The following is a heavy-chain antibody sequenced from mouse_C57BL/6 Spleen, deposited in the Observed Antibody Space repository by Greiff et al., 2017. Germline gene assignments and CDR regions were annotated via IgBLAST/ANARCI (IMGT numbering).Heavy chain of an antibody. CDR1: GYTFTSYW. CDR2: IDPSDSYT. Sequence: VQLQQPGAELVKPGASVKLSCKASGYTFTSYWMQWVKQRPGQGLEWIGEIDPSDSYTNYNQKFKGKATLTVDTSSSTAYMQLSSLTSEDSAVYYCAIYDGYYWGQGTSVTVSS. CDR3: AIYDGYY. V-gene: IGHV1-50*01. D-gene: IGHD2-3*01. J-gene: IGHJ4*01.